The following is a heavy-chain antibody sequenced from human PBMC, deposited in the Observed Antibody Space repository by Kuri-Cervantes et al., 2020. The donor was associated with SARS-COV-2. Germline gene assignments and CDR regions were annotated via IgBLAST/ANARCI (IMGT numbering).Heavy chain of an antibody. J-gene: IGHJ4*02. CDR1: GDSISRGTFF. V-gene: IGHV4-30-2*01. Sequence: LRLSCTVSGDSISRGTFFCIWIRQPPGMGLEWIGYIYHSGKSYLHPSLNSRVTMLVDTSRNRFSLSLTSVTAADTAMYYCARVGAVVPAATYYFDYWGQGTLVTVSS. D-gene: IGHD2-2*01. CDR3: ARVGAVVPAATYYFDY. CDR2: IYHSGKS.